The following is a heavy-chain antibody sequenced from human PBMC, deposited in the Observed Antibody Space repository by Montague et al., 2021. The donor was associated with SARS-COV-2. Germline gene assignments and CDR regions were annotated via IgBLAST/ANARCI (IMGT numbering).Heavy chain of an antibody. CDR3: ARRLDYWDSSGQRRHFDY. J-gene: IGHJ4*02. CDR2: ISYHGNT. V-gene: IGHV4-39*01. D-gene: IGHD3-22*01. CDR1: GDSISSSSYD. Sequence: SETLPLTCTVSGDSISSSSYDWGWIRRPPGKGLEWIGHISYHGNTNYNPSLKSRVTISIDTSRNQFSLKVSSVTATDTAIYYCARRLDYWDSSGQRRHFDYWGQGTLVTVSS.